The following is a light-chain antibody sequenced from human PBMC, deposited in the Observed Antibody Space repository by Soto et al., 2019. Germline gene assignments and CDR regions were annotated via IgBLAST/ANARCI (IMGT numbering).Light chain of an antibody. CDR3: SSFTSSSTLYV. Sequence: QSALTQPASVSGSPGQSITISCTGTSSDVGGYNYVSWYQQHPGKAPKLVIYDVSNRPSGVSNRFSGSKSGNTASLTISGLQAEDEADYYCSSFTSSSTLYVFGTGTKGT. V-gene: IGLV2-14*01. CDR1: SSDVGGYNY. J-gene: IGLJ1*01. CDR2: DVS.